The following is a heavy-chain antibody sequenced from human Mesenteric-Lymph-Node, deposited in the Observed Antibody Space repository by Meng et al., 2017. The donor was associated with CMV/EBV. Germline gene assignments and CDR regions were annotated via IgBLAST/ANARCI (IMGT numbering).Heavy chain of an antibody. J-gene: IGHJ4*02. CDR1: GGSFSGYY. V-gene: IGHV4-34*01. CDR2: INHSGST. CDR3: AAAPAWDQLSFDY. Sequence: SETLSLTCAVYGGSFSGYYWSWIRQPPGKGLEWIGEINHSGSTNYNPSLKSRVTISVDTSKNQFSLKLSSVTAADTAVYYCAAAPAWDQLSFDYWGQGTLVTVSS. D-gene: IGHD1-26*01.